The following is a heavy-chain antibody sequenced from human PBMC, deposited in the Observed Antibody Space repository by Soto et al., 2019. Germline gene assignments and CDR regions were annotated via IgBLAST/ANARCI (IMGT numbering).Heavy chain of an antibody. D-gene: IGHD2-15*01. CDR1: GFSLRPMGGV. Sequence: QITLKESGPTLGKPTQPLTLTAPFPGFSLRPMGGVVAWIRRPPGKALEGLALIYWDDDKRYSPSLKSRLTITKDTSKNQVVLTMTNMDPVDTATYYCAHSREGYCSGGSCYSLDYWGQGTLVTVSS. J-gene: IGHJ4*02. CDR2: IYWDDDK. CDR3: AHSREGYCSGGSCYSLDY. V-gene: IGHV2-5*02.